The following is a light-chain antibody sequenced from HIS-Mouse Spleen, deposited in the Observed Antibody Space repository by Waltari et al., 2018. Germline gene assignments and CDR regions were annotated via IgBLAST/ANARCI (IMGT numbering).Light chain of an antibody. Sequence: SYELTQPPSVSVSPGQTARITCSGDALPKQYAYWYQQKPGKAPVLVIYKDSERPSGIPGRFSGSSSGTTVTLTISGVQAEDEADYYCQSADSSGTYSVVFGGGTKLTVL. CDR3: QSADSSGTYSVV. J-gene: IGLJ2*01. CDR1: ALPKQY. V-gene: IGLV3-25*03. CDR2: KDS.